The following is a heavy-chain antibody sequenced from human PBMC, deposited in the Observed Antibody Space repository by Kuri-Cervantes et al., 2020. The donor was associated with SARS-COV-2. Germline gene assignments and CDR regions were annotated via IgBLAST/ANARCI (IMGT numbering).Heavy chain of an antibody. D-gene: IGHD5-18*01. CDR1: GGSISSGSYY. CDR2: IYNSGST. J-gene: IGHJ6*02. V-gene: IGHV4-61*02. CDR3: ARGDSYGSYYYYYYGMDV. Sequence: SETLSLTCTVSGGSISSGSYYWSWIRQPAGKGLEWIGRIYNSGSTNYNPSLKSRVTISVDTSKNQFSLKLSSVTAADTAVYYCARGDSYGSYYYYYYGMDVWGQGTTVTVSS.